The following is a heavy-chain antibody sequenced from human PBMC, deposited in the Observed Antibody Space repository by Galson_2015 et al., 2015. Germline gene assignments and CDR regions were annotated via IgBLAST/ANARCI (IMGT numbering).Heavy chain of an antibody. V-gene: IGHV3-48*02. CDR1: GLTFSSSS. CDR3: ARGRDYALDY. J-gene: IGHJ4*02. D-gene: IGHD4-17*01. Sequence: SLRLSCAATGLTFSSSSMNWVRRAPGKGLEWISHISGGSPAVCYAESVEGRFTISRDNAKNLLFLQMNSLRDEDTALYYCARGRDYALDYWGQGILVTVSS. CDR2: ISGGSPAV.